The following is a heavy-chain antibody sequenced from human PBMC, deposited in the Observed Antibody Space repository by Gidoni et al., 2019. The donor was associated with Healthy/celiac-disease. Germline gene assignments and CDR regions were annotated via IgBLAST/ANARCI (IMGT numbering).Heavy chain of an antibody. Sequence: QVQLVQSGAEVKKPGASVKVSCKASGYHFPSYYMHWVRQAPGQGLEWMGIINPSGGSTSYAQKFKGRGTMTRDTSTSTVYMELSSLRSEDTAVYYCAISGGIVATIWAYDYWGQGTLVTVSS. J-gene: IGHJ4*02. D-gene: IGHD5-12*01. CDR1: GYHFPSYY. CDR3: AISGGIVATIWAYDY. V-gene: IGHV1-46*03. CDR2: INPSGGST.